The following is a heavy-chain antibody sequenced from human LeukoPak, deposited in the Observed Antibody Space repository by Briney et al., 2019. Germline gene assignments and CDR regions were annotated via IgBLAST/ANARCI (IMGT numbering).Heavy chain of an antibody. Sequence: GGSLRLSCAASGFTFSSYWMSWVRQAPGKGLEWVANIKRDGSEKYYVDSVKGRFTISRDNSKNTLFLQMNSLRAEDTAVYYCAKDHSSGWPYCFPYWGQGTLVTVSS. CDR3: AKDHSSGWPYCFPY. D-gene: IGHD6-19*01. CDR2: IKRDGSEK. J-gene: IGHJ4*02. V-gene: IGHV3-7*03. CDR1: GFTFSSYW.